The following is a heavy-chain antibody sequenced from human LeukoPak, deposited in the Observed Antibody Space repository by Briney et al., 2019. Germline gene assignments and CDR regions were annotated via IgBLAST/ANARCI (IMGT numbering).Heavy chain of an antibody. V-gene: IGHV5-51*01. Sequence: GESLKICCQGSGSVSGVSFTSHWIAWVRQMPGKGLERMGIIDPRDSTTLYSPSFQGQVTISADKSITTAYLQWSSLKDSDTAMNYCARLPLQVGPLDFWGQGTLVTVSS. CDR3: ARLPLQVGPLDF. CDR1: GSVSGVSFTSHW. CDR2: IDPRDSTT. J-gene: IGHJ4*02.